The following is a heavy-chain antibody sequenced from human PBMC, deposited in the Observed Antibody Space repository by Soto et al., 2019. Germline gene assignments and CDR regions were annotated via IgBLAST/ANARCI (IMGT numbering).Heavy chain of an antibody. D-gene: IGHD4-17*01. CDR2: ISYDGSNK. CDR1: GFTFSSYA. J-gene: IGHJ6*02. V-gene: IGHV3-30-3*01. CDR3: ARVDYGDYAVPYYYYYGMDV. Sequence: GGSLRLSCAASGFTFSSYAMHWVRQAPGKGLEWVAVISYDGSNKYYADSVKGRFTISRDNSKNTLYLQMNSLRAEDTAVYYCARVDYGDYAVPYYYYYGMDVWGQGTTVTVSS.